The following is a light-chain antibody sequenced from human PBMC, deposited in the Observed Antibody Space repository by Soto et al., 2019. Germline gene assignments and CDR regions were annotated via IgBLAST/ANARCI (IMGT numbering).Light chain of an antibody. CDR1: QSVSSN. CDR3: QQYVSSPPRT. Sequence: EIVMTQSPATLSVSPGDRVTLSCRASQSVSSNLAWYQQKPGQPPRLFIYGATSRATGVPARFSGSRSGTEFTLSISRLEPEDFAVYYCQQYVSSPPRTFGQGTKV. CDR2: GAT. V-gene: IGKV3-15*01. J-gene: IGKJ1*01.